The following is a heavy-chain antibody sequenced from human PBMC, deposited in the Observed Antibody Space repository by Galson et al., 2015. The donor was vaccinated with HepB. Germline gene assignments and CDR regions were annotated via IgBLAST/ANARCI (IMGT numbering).Heavy chain of an antibody. CDR1: GFTVSHNY. D-gene: IGHD2-15*01. CDR2: IYSGGTT. Sequence: SLRLSCAASGFTVSHNYISWVRQAPGKGLEWVSPIYSGGTTKYADSVGGRFTISRDDSKNTLYLQMNNLRAEDTAGYYCARPFCIGGSCYPLLYWGQGTLVTVSS. V-gene: IGHV3-53*01. J-gene: IGHJ4*02. CDR3: ARPFCIGGSCYPLLY.